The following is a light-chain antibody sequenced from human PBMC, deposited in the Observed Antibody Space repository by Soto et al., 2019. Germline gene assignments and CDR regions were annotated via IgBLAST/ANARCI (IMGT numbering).Light chain of an antibody. CDR2: DAS. V-gene: IGKV3-11*01. CDR1: QIVSSY. J-gene: IGKJ4*01. CDR3: QQRSNWPST. Sequence: EIVLTQSPATLSLSPGDRATLSCRASQIVSSYLAWYQHKPGQAPRLLIYDASNRATGIPARFSGSGSGTDFTLTITSLEPEDFAVYYCQQRSNWPSTFGGGTKVAIK.